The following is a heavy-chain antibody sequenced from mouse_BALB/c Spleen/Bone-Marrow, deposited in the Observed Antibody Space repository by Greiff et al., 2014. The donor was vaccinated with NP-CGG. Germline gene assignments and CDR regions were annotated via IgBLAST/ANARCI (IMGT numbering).Heavy chain of an antibody. CDR3: AVPYYYGSSGDSWFAY. CDR1: GYTFTSYV. D-gene: IGHD1-1*01. CDR2: INPYNDGT. J-gene: IGHJ3*01. V-gene: IGHV1-14*01. Sequence: EVQLQQSGPELVKPGASVKMSCKASGYTFTSYVMHWVKQKPGQGLEWIGYINPYNDGTKYNEKFKGKATLTSDKSSSTAYMELSSLTSEDCAVYYCAVPYYYGSSGDSWFAYWGQGTLVTVSA.